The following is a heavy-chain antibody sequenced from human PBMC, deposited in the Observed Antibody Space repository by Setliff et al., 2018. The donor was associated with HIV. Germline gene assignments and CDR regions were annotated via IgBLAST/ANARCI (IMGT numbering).Heavy chain of an antibody. D-gene: IGHD6-19*01. J-gene: IGHJ4*02. V-gene: IGHV4-4*07. CDR3: ARGVRDNSGWSSYYFDY. Sequence: PSETLSLTCTVSDSGTYYWSWIRQPAGKGLEWIGRVSSRGDTNYNPSLESRVTTSVDTSKKQFSLRLTSVTAADTAVYYCARGVRDNSGWSSYYFDYWGQGTLVTAPQ. CDR1: DSGTYY. CDR2: VSSRGDT.